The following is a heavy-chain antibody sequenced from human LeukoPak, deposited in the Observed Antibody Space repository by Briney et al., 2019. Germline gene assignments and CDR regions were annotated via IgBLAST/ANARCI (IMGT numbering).Heavy chain of an antibody. CDR2: IYYSGSI. D-gene: IGHD3-10*01. CDR1: GGSISSYY. Sequence: SETLSLTCTVSGGSISSYYWSWIRQPPGKGLEWIGYIYYSGSINYNPSLKSRVTISVDTSKNQFSLKLSSVTAADTAVYYCARVYGSGNDYWGQGTLVTVSS. J-gene: IGHJ4*02. V-gene: IGHV4-59*01. CDR3: ARVYGSGNDY.